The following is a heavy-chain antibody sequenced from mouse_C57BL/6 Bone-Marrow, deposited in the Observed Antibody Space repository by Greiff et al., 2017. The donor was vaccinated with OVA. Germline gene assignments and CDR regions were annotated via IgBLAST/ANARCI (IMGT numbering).Heavy chain of an antibody. CDR3: ARWAFDY. V-gene: IGHV1-50*01. CDR2: IDPSDSYT. CDR1: GYTFTSYW. J-gene: IGHJ2*01. Sequence: QVQLQQPGAELVKPGASVKLSCKASGYTFTSYWMQWVKQRPGQGLEWIGEIDPSDSYTNYNQKFKGKATLTVDTSSSTAYVQLSSLTSEDSAVYYCARWAFDYWGQGTTLTVSS.